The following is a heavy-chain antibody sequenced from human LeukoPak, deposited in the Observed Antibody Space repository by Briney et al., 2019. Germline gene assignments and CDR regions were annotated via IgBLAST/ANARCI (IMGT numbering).Heavy chain of an antibody. Sequence: GGSLRLSCAASGFTFSSYWMNWVRQAPGKGLVWVSRINSDGSSTSYADSVKGRFTISRDNAKNTLYLQMNSLRAEDTAVYYCARVVGLPYWYFDLWGRGTLVTVSS. CDR3: ARVVGLPYWYFDL. J-gene: IGHJ2*01. V-gene: IGHV3-74*01. CDR1: GFTFSSYW. CDR2: INSDGSST.